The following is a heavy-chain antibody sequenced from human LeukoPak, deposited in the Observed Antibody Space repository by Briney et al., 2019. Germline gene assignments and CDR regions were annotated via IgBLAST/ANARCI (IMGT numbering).Heavy chain of an antibody. CDR3: ARDRANIVVVSASEY. Sequence: GGSLRLSCAASGFTFSDYSMNWVRQAPGKGLEWVSSITSSGTYIYYADSVKGRFTISRDNAKNSLYLQMNSLRAEDTAVYYCARDRANIVVVSASEYWGQGTLVTISS. V-gene: IGHV3-21*01. CDR2: ITSSGTYI. J-gene: IGHJ4*02. D-gene: IGHD2-21*01. CDR1: GFTFSDYS.